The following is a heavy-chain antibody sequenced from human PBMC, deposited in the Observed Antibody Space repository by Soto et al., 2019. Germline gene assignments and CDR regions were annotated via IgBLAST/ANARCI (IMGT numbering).Heavy chain of an antibody. V-gene: IGHV4-34*01. J-gene: IGHJ6*02. CDR1: GGSFSGYY. CDR2: INHSGST. CDR3: ARGVVGGYCSGGSCYSNYYYGMDV. D-gene: IGHD2-15*01. Sequence: PSETLSLTCAVYGGSFSGYYWSWIRQPPGKGLEWIGEINHSGSTNYNPSLKSRVTISVDTSKNQFSLKLSSVTAADTAVYYCARGVVGGYCSGGSCYSNYYYGMDVWGQGTTVTVSS.